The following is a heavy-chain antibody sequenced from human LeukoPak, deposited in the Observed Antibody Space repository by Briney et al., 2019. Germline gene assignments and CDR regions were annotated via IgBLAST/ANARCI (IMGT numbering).Heavy chain of an antibody. CDR3: AKDRAIAAAAFFDY. CDR2: ISGSGGST. Sequence: GGSLRLSCAASGFTFSSYAMSWVRPAPGKGLEWVSAISGSGGSTYYADSVKGRFTISSDNSKNTLYLQMNSLRAEDTAVYYCAKDRAIAAAAFFDYWGQGTLVTVSS. D-gene: IGHD6-13*01. J-gene: IGHJ4*02. CDR1: GFTFSSYA. V-gene: IGHV3-23*01.